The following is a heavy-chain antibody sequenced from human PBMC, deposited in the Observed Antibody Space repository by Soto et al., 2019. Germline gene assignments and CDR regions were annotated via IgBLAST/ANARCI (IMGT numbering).Heavy chain of an antibody. D-gene: IGHD1-26*01. CDR2: IYYSGST. J-gene: IGHJ6*02. CDR3: AILKVGATLGGTDYYYYYGMDV. Sequence: PSETLSLTCTVSGGSISSSSYYWGWIRQPPGKGLEWIGSIYYSGSTYYNPSLKSRVTISVDTSKNHFSLKLSSVTAADTAVYYCAILKVGATLGGTDYYYYYGMDVWGQGTTVTVSS. CDR1: GGSISSSSYY. V-gene: IGHV4-39*01.